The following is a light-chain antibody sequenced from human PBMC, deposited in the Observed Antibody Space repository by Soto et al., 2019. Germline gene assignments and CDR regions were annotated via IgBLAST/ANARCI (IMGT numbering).Light chain of an antibody. J-gene: IGLJ3*02. V-gene: IGLV8-61*01. CDR3: VLYMGRGIVV. CDR1: SGSVSTNYY. CDR2: STS. Sequence: QAVVTQEPSFSVSPGGTVTLTCGFSSGSVSTNYYPSWYHQTPGQAPRTLIYSTSTRSSGVPDRFSGSILGNKAALTIAGAQADDESDYYCVLYMGRGIVVFGGGTKLTVL.